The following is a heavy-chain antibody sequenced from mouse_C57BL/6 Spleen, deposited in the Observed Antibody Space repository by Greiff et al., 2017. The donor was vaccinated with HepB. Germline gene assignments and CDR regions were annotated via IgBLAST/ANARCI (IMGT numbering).Heavy chain of an antibody. V-gene: IGHV1-52*01. CDR1: GYTFTSYW. J-gene: IGHJ1*03. D-gene: IGHD1-1*01. CDR3: AISSPFYGSSNWSFDV. Sequence: QVQLQQPGAELVRPGSSVKLSCKASGYTFTSYWMHWVKQRPRQGLEWIGNIDPSDSETHYNQKFKDKATLTVDKSSSTAYMQLSSLTSEDSAVYYCAISSPFYGSSNWSFDVCGTGTTVTVSS. CDR2: IDPSDSET.